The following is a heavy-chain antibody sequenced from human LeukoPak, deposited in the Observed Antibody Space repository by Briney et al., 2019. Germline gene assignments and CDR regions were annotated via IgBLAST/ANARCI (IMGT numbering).Heavy chain of an antibody. CDR2: ISSGSGTI. Sequence: PGGSLRLSCAASGFTFSNYKMNWVRQAPGKGLEWVSYISSGSGTIYYAGSVKGRFTISRDNSKNTLYLQMNSLRAEDTAFYYCARDARGAADYWGQGILVTVSS. CDR1: GFTFSNYK. J-gene: IGHJ4*02. CDR3: ARDARGAADY. V-gene: IGHV3-48*01. D-gene: IGHD1-26*01.